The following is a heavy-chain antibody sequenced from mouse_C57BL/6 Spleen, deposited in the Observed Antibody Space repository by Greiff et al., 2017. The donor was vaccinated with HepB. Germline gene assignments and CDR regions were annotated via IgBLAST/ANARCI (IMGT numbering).Heavy chain of an antibody. CDR1: GYTFTSYT. Sequence: VKLQQSGAELARPGASVKMSCKASGYTFTSYTMHWVKQRPGQGLEWIGYINPSSGYTKYNQKFKDKATLTADKSSSTAYMQLSSLTSEDSAVYYCARSGAYYSNYGYFDVWGTGTTVTVSS. J-gene: IGHJ1*03. V-gene: IGHV1-4*01. CDR2: INPSSGYT. D-gene: IGHD2-5*01. CDR3: ARSGAYYSNYGYFDV.